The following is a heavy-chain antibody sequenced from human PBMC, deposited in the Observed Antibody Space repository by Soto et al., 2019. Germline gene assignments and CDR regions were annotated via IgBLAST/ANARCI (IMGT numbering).Heavy chain of an antibody. CDR3: AKNGLSDSPSAIDS. Sequence: LRLSCATSGFTFSRNGMSWVRQAPWKGLDWVSGISGTGRNTYYADSVKGRFTISRDNSKNTLFLQMNSLRVEDTAVYYCAKNGLSDSPSAIDSWGQGTLVTVSS. J-gene: IGHJ4*02. CDR1: GFTFSRNG. D-gene: IGHD2-8*01. V-gene: IGHV3-23*01. CDR2: ISGTGRNT.